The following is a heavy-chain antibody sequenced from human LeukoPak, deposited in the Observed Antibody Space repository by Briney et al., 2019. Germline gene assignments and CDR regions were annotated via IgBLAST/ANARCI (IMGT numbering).Heavy chain of an antibody. V-gene: IGHV3-23*01. Sequence: SGGSLRLSCAASGFTFNNYAMNWVRQAPGKGLEWVSTLSGSGGSTYYADSVKGRFTISRDTSKKTLYLQMDNVRAEDTAVYYCAKDSSSFASYFDSWGQGTLVTVSS. D-gene: IGHD6-19*01. CDR2: LSGSGGST. CDR1: GFTFNNYA. CDR3: AKDSSSFASYFDS. J-gene: IGHJ4*02.